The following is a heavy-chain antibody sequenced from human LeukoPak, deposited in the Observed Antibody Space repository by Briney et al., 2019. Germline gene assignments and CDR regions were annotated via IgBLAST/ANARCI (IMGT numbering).Heavy chain of an antibody. CDR2: ISDSGGST. Sequence: GSLRLSCVASGFTFSDYAMSWVRQAPGKGLEWASGISDSGGSTYYTDSVKGRCTISRDNSKNTVSLQMNNLKAEDTAVYFCARHDSFIPYWGQGTLVTVTS. V-gene: IGHV3-23*01. J-gene: IGHJ4*02. CDR3: ARHDSFIPY. CDR1: GFTFSDYA. D-gene: IGHD3-16*02.